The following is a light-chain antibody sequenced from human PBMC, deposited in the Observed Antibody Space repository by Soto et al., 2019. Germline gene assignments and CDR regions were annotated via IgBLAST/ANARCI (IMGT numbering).Light chain of an antibody. CDR3: QQYGSSTWT. Sequence: EIVLTRSQGVRSLSPGERATLACRASQRLRRVDLALYRQIPGQAPRLLIYGASSRATGVPDRFSGSGSGTDFNLTISSLQHEDFAVYYCQQYGSSTWTFGQGTKVDTK. V-gene: IGKV3-20*01. CDR1: QRLRRVD. J-gene: IGKJ1*01. CDR2: GAS.